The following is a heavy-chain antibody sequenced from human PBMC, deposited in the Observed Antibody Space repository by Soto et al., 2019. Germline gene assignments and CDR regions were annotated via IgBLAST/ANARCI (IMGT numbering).Heavy chain of an antibody. Sequence: ESGGGVVQPGRSLRLSCAASGFTFSSYGMHWVRQAPGKGLEWVAVISYDGSNKYYADSVKGRFTISRDNSKNTLYLQMNSLRAEDTAVYYCAKDLPAALSKYHYYYYGMDVWGQGTTVTVS. CDR3: AKDLPAALSKYHYYYYGMDV. V-gene: IGHV3-30*18. D-gene: IGHD2-2*01. CDR2: ISYDGSNK. CDR1: GFTFSSYG. J-gene: IGHJ6*02.